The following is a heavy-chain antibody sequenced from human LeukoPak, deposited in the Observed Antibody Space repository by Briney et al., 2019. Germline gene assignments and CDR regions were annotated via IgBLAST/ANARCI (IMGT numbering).Heavy chain of an antibody. Sequence: ASVNVSFKASGYTFTSYDINWVRQATRQGLEWMGWMNPNSGNTGYAQRFQGRVTMTRNTSISTAYMELSSLRSEDTAVYYGARGFGSSSPSEFDYWGQGTLVTVSS. CDR1: GYTFTSYD. CDR3: ARGFGSSSPSEFDY. CDR2: MNPNSGNT. V-gene: IGHV1-8*01. J-gene: IGHJ4*02. D-gene: IGHD6-13*01.